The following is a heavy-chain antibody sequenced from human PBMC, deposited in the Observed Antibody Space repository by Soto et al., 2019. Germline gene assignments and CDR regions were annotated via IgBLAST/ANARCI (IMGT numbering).Heavy chain of an antibody. CDR3: ARDLTSYSYGSYFDY. CDR1: GYTFTGYY. Sequence: ASVKVSCKASGYTFTGYYMHWVRQAPGQGLEWMGWINPNRGGTNYAQKFHGWVTMTRDTSISTAYMELSRLSSDDTAVYYGARDLTSYSYGSYFDYWGQGTLVTVSS. CDR2: INPNRGGT. J-gene: IGHJ4*02. D-gene: IGHD5-18*01. V-gene: IGHV1-2*04.